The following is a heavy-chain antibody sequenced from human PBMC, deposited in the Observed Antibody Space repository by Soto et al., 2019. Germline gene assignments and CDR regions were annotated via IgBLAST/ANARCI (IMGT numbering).Heavy chain of an antibody. J-gene: IGHJ4*02. CDR3: ASPRRAGFDY. CDR1: GGSISSSNW. V-gene: IGHV4-4*02. Sequence: SETLSLTCAVSGGSISSSNWWSWVRQPPGKGLEWIGEIYYSGSTNYNPSPKSRVTISVDKSKNLFSLKLSSVTAADTAVYYCASPRRAGFDYWGQGTLVTVSS. CDR2: IYYSGST.